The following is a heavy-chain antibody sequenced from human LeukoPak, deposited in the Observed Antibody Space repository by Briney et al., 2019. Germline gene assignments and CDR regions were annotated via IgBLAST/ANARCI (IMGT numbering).Heavy chain of an antibody. CDR1: GFTFSNAW. Sequence: GGSLRLSRAASGFTFSNAWMSWVRQAPGKGLEWVGRIKSKADGGTTDYAAPVKGRFTISRDDSKNTLYLQMNSLKTEDTAVYYCTTEWDYSGYFYDYWGQGTLVTVSS. CDR3: TTEWDYSGYFYDY. J-gene: IGHJ4*02. D-gene: IGHD5-12*01. V-gene: IGHV3-15*01. CDR2: IKSKADGGTT.